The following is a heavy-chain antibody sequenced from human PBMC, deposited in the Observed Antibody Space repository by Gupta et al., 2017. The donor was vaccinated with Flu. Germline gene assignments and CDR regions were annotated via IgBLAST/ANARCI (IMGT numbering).Heavy chain of an antibody. V-gene: IGHV4-38-2*01. CDR1: GFSITNSYY. D-gene: IGHD2-15*01. CDR2: ISQSRGT. CDR3: ARVRLSRGPRDVFDY. Sequence: VQLQDSGQRLLKPSETLSLTCAVSGFSITNSYYWAWIRQPPGQGLEWIGSISQSRGTYYNPSLKSRPSLSMETSKNQFSLRLTSVTAADTAVYFCARVRLSRGPRDVFDYWGQGTLVTVSS. J-gene: IGHJ4*02.